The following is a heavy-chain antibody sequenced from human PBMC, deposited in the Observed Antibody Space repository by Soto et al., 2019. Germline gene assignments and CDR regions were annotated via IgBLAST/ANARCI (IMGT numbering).Heavy chain of an antibody. Sequence: QVQLVESGGGVVQPGRSLRLSCTASGFTFTTFALHWVRQGPAKGLEWVAIIWPDGNDKYYADSVKGRFTISSENSKNTLFVQMNCLRAEDTAVYYCVRGSSCSNGVRYNLGWFGPWGQGTLVTGSS. CDR3: VRGSSCSNGVRYNLGWFGP. CDR2: IWPDGNDK. J-gene: IGHJ5*02. V-gene: IGHV3-33*01. CDR1: GFTFTTFA. D-gene: IGHD2-8*01.